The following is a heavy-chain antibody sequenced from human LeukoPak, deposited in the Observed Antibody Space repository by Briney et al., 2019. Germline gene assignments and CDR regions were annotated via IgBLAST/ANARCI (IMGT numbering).Heavy chain of an antibody. D-gene: IGHD5-12*01. V-gene: IGHV4-59*01. CDR2: IYYSGST. J-gene: IGHJ3*02. CDR3: ARDKPTTGRYSGYDFDAFDI. Sequence: SETLSLTCTVSGGSISSYYWSWIRQPPGKGLEWIGYIYYSGSTNYNPSLKSRVTISVDTSKNQFSLKLSSVTAADTAVYYCARDKPTTGRYSGYDFDAFDIWGQGTMVTVSS. CDR1: GGSISSYY.